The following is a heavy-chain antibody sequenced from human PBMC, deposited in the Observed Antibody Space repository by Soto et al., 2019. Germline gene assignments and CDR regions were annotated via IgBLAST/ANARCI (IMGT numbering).Heavy chain of an antibody. CDR3: ARGSRDFWSGPWLTPDY. J-gene: IGHJ4*02. V-gene: IGHV4-59*01. D-gene: IGHD3-3*01. Sequence: SETLSLTCTVSGGSISSYYWSWIRRPPGKGLERIGYIYYSGSTNYNPSLKSRVTISVDTSKNQFSLKLSSVAAADTAVYYCARGSRDFWSGPWLTPDYWGQGTLVTVSS. CDR2: IYYSGST. CDR1: GGSISSYY.